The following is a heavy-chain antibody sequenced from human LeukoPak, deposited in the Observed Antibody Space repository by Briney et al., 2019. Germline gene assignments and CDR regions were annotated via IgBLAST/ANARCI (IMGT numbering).Heavy chain of an antibody. Sequence: GGSLRLSCAASGFTFSDYYMSWIRQAPGKGLEWVSYISSSGSTIYYADSVKGRFTISRDNAKNSLYLQMNSLRAEDTAVYYCARAATLGVIVVVRGAFDIWGQGTMVTVSS. J-gene: IGHJ3*02. V-gene: IGHV3-11*01. CDR1: GFTFSDYY. CDR2: ISSSGSTI. D-gene: IGHD3-22*01. CDR3: ARAATLGVIVVVRGAFDI.